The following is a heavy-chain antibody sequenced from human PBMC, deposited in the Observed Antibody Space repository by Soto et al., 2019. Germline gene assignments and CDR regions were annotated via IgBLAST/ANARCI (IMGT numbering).Heavy chain of an antibody. J-gene: IGHJ6*02. D-gene: IGHD3-16*01. CDR3: ARVGGSIYYYYYGMDV. Sequence: ASVEVSCKACGDTFASYARQWAHQSPEQRLEWMGWINAGNGNTKYSQKFQGRVTITRDTSASTAYMELSSLRSEDTAVYYCARVGGSIYYYYYGMDVRGQGTTVTVSS. CDR1: GDTFASYA. CDR2: INAGNGNT. V-gene: IGHV1-3*01.